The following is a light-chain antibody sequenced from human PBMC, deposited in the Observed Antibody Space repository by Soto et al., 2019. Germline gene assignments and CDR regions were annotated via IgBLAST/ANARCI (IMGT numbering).Light chain of an antibody. J-gene: IGLJ1*01. CDR2: EVS. CDR1: SSDVGGYNY. V-gene: IGLV2-8*01. CDR3: TYYAGSNNFYV. Sequence: QSALTQPPSASGSPGQSVTISCTGTSSDVGGYNYVSWYQQHPGKAPKLMIYEVSKRPSGVPDRFSGSKSGNTASLTVSGLQAEEGADYSCTYYAGSNNFYVFGTGTKLTVL.